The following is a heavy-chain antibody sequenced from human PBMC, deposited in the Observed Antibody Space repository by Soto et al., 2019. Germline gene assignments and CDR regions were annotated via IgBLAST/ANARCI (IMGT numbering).Heavy chain of an antibody. D-gene: IGHD3-3*01. V-gene: IGHV3-23*01. CDR3: ASRDFGVVIIYYFDY. J-gene: IGHJ4*02. CDR1: GFTFSSYA. Sequence: GGSLRLSCAASGFTFSSYAMSWVRQAPGKGLEWVSAISGSGGSTYYADSVKGRFTISRDNSKNTLYLQMNSLRAEDTAVYYCASRDFGVVIIYYFDYWGQGTLVTVSS. CDR2: ISGSGGST.